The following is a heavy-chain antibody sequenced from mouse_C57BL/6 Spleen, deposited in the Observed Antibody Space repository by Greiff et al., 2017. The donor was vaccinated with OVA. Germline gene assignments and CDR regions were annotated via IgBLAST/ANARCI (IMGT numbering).Heavy chain of an antibody. Sequence: QVHVKQPGAELVRPGSSVKLSCKASGYTFTSYWMDWVKQRPGQGLEWIGNIYPSDSETHYNQKFKDKATLTVDKSSSTAYMQLSSLTSEDSAVYYCARSRGYDEAWFAYWGQGTLVTVSA. D-gene: IGHD2-2*01. CDR3: ARSRGYDEAWFAY. V-gene: IGHV1-61*01. J-gene: IGHJ3*01. CDR1: GYTFTSYW. CDR2: IYPSDSET.